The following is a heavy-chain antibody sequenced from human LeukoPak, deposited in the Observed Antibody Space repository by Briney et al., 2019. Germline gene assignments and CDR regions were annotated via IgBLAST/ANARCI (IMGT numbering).Heavy chain of an antibody. V-gene: IGHV3-9*01. D-gene: IGHD6-6*01. CDR1: GFTFDDYA. J-gene: IGHJ4*02. CDR3: AKDIAPSIPARIDY. Sequence: GGSLRLSCAASGFTFDDYAMHWVRQAPGKGLEWVSGMSWNGGSIGYADSVKGRFTISRDNAKNSLYLQMSSLRAEDTALFYCAKDIAPSIPARIDYWGQGTLVTVSS. CDR2: MSWNGGSI.